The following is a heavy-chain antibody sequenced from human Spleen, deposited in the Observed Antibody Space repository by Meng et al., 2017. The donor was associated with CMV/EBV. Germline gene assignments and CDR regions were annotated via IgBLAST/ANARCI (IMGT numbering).Heavy chain of an antibody. J-gene: IGHJ4*02. CDR3: ARERIYCADTSCYPDY. D-gene: IGHD2-8*02. V-gene: IGHV1-46*01. CDR2: INPSDDTT. CDR1: FATYY. Sequence: FATYYIHWGRQAPGQGLEWMGIINPSDDTTTYAQRFQGRLTMSCDTSTHTVYLDLKSLRSEDTAVYFCARERIYCADTSCYPDYWGQGTLVTVSS.